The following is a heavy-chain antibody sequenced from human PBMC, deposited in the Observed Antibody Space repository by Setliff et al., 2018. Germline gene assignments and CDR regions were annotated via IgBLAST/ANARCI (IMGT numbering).Heavy chain of an antibody. CDR3: ARDPASSGYDTYYYYYYGMDV. CDR1: GYTFTSYA. V-gene: IGHV1-3*01. CDR2: INAGNGNT. Sequence: ASVKVSCKASGYTFTSYAMHWVRQAPGQRLEWMGWINAGNGNTKYSQKVQGRVTITRDTSASTAYMELSSLRSEDTAVYYCARDPASSGYDTYYYYYYGMDVWGQGTTVTVSS. D-gene: IGHD5-12*01. J-gene: IGHJ6*02.